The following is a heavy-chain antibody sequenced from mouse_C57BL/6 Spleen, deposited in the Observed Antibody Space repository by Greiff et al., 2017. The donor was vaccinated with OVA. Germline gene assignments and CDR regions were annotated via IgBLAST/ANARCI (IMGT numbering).Heavy chain of an antibody. CDR1: GFNIKDYY. V-gene: IGHV14-1*01. Sequence: VQLQQSGAELVRPGASVKLSCTASGFNIKDYYMHWVKQRPEQGLEWIGRIDPEDGDTEYAPKFQGKATMTADTSSNTAYLQLSSLTSEDTAVYYCTKPPLYGSSRAWFAYWGQGTLVTVSA. J-gene: IGHJ3*01. D-gene: IGHD1-1*01. CDR3: TKPPLYGSSRAWFAY. CDR2: IDPEDGDT.